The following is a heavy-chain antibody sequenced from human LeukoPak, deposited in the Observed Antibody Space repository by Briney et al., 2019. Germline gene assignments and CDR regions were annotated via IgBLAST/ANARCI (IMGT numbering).Heavy chain of an antibody. Sequence: PGGSLRLSCAASGFTFSSYGMHWVRQAPGKGLEWVAVIWYDGSNKYYADSVKGRFTISRDNSKNTPYLQMNSLRAEDTAVYYCARSFTMVRRVNALNYWGQGTLVTVSS. J-gene: IGHJ4*02. V-gene: IGHV3-33*01. D-gene: IGHD3-10*01. CDR1: GFTFSSYG. CDR3: ARSFTMVRRVNALNY. CDR2: IWYDGSNK.